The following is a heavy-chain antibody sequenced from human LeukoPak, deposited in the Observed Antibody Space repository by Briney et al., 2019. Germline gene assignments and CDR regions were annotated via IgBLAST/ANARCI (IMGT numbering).Heavy chain of an antibody. V-gene: IGHV4-61*05. Sequence: SETLSLTCTVSGGSISSSSYYWGWIRQPPGKGLEWIGYIYYSGSTNYNPSLKSRVTISVDTSKNQFSLKLSSVTAADTAVYYCARRGHRTGQSDYWGQGTLVTVSS. CDR2: IYYSGST. CDR1: GGSISSSSYY. J-gene: IGHJ4*02. D-gene: IGHD7-27*01. CDR3: ARRGHRTGQSDY.